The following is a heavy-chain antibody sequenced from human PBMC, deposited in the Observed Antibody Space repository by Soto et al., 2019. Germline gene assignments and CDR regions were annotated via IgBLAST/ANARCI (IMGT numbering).Heavy chain of an antibody. Sequence: QITLKESGPTLVKPTQTLTLTCTFSGFSLSTSGVGVGWIRQPPGKALEWLALIYWDDDKRYSPSLKSRLTITKDTSKNQVVLTMTNMDPVDTATYYCVHSPPGIAAAGSFDYWGQGTLVTVSS. V-gene: IGHV2-5*02. J-gene: IGHJ4*02. CDR2: IYWDDDK. D-gene: IGHD6-13*01. CDR1: GFSLSTSGVG. CDR3: VHSPPGIAAAGSFDY.